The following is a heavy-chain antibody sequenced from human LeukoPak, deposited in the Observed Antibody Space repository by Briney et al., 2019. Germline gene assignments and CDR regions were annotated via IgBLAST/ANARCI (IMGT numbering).Heavy chain of an antibody. CDR1: GGSFSGYY. Sequence: SETLSLTCAVYGGSFSGYYWSWIRQPPGKGLEWIGEINHSGSTNYNPSLKSRVTISGDTSKNQFSLKLTSVTAADTAVYYCTRDRELGFWGQGTLVTVSS. CDR3: TRDRELGF. D-gene: IGHD1-26*01. J-gene: IGHJ4*02. V-gene: IGHV4-34*01. CDR2: INHSGST.